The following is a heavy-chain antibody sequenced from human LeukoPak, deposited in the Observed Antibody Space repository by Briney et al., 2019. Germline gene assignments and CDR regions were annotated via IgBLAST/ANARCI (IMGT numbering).Heavy chain of an antibody. Sequence: PSETLSLTCTVSGGSISNYYWGWIRQAPGKGLEWIGSIYYSGNTYYNSSLKSRVTISLDTSKNQFSLNLYSVTAADTAVYYCARRVGSSDCFDYWGQGTLVTVSS. CDR2: IYYSGNT. D-gene: IGHD6-6*01. CDR1: GGSISNYY. V-gene: IGHV4-39*07. J-gene: IGHJ4*02. CDR3: ARRVGSSDCFDY.